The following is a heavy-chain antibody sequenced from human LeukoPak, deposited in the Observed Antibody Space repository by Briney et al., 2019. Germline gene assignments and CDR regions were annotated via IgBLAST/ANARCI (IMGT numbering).Heavy chain of an antibody. CDR1: GGSFSGYY. J-gene: IGHJ4*02. CDR2: INHSGST. CDR3: ARAPRRPAPFDY. V-gene: IGHV4-34*01. Sequence: SETLSLTCDVYGGSFSGYYWSWIRQPPGKGLEWIGEINHSGSTNYNPSLKSRVTISVDTSKNQFSLKLSSVTAADTAVYYCARAPRRPAPFDYWGQGTLVTVS.